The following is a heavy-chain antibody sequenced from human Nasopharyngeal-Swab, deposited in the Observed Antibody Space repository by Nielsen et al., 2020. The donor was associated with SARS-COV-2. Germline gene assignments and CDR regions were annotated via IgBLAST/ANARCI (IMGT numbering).Heavy chain of an antibody. CDR2: ISYDGSNK. D-gene: IGHD1-14*01. CDR1: GFTFSSYA. J-gene: IGHJ5*02. Sequence: GESLKISCAASGFTFSSYAMHWVRQAPGKGLEWVAVISYDGSNKYYADSVKGRFTISRDNSKNTLYLQMNSLRAEDTAVYYCAREIGSGFDPWGQGTLVTVSS. CDR3: AREIGSGFDP. V-gene: IGHV3-30-3*01.